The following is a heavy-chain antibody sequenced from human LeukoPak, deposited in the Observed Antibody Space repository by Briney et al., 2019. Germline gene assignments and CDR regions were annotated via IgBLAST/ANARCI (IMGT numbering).Heavy chain of an antibody. CDR1: GFTFSSYS. Sequence: GGSLRLSCAASGFTFSSYSMNWIRQAPGKGLEWVANIKQDGGEKYYLDSVKGRFTVSRDNAKNSLYLQMNSLRAEDTAVYYCARVGARQILEYWGQGTLVTVSS. CDR2: IKQDGGEK. V-gene: IGHV3-7*01. D-gene: IGHD4-17*01. CDR3: ARVGARQILEY. J-gene: IGHJ4*02.